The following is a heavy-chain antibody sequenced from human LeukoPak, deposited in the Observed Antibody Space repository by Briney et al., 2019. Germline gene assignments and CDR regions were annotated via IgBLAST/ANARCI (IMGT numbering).Heavy chain of an antibody. Sequence: GASVKVSCKASGYTFTSYCMHWVRQAPGQGLEWMGIINPSGGSTSYAQKFQGRVTMTRDTSTSTVYMELSSLRSEDTAVYYCASDALYGYDAFDIWGQGTMVTVSS. D-gene: IGHD4-17*01. CDR2: INPSGGST. V-gene: IGHV1-46*01. CDR3: ASDALYGYDAFDI. J-gene: IGHJ3*02. CDR1: GYTFTSYC.